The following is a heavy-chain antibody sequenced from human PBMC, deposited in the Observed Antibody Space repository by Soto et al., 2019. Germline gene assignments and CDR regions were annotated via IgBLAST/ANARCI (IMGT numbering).Heavy chain of an antibody. Sequence: KTSETLSLTCTVSGGSISSYYWSWIRQPPGKGLEWIGYIYYSGSTNYNPSLKSRVTISVDTSKNQFSLKLSPVTAADTAVYYCAREVRAGTRGWFNPWGQGTLVTVSS. CDR1: GGSISSYY. CDR2: IYYSGST. CDR3: AREVRAGTRGWFNP. V-gene: IGHV4-59*01. D-gene: IGHD3-10*01. J-gene: IGHJ5*02.